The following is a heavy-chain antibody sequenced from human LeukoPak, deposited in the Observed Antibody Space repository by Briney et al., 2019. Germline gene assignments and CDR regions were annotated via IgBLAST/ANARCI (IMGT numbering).Heavy chain of an antibody. CDR2: ISGSGGST. CDR3: AKGRSWTNWFDP. V-gene: IGHV3-23*01. J-gene: IGHJ5*02. CDR1: GFTFSSYA. Sequence: GGSLRLSRAASGFTFSSYAMSWVRQAPGKGLEWVSAISGSGGSTYYADSVKGRFTISRDNSKNTPYLQMNSLRAEDTAVYYCAKGRSWTNWFDPWGQGTLVTVSS. D-gene: IGHD6-13*01.